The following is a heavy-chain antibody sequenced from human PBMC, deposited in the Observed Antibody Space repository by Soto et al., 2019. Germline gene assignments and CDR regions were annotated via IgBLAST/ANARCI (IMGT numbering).Heavy chain of an antibody. V-gene: IGHV3-23*01. Sequence: EVQPLESGGGLVQPGGSLRLSCSASGFSFGSNSMAWVRQAPGKGLEWVASISDTAHRIFHADSVKGRFTISRDNSRNRLYLQMNSLRAEDMALCYGVILALGKFDFWGQGLLVIVSS. CDR1: GFSFGSNS. CDR2: ISDTAHRI. CDR3: VILALGKFDF. J-gene: IGHJ4*02. D-gene: IGHD1-26*01.